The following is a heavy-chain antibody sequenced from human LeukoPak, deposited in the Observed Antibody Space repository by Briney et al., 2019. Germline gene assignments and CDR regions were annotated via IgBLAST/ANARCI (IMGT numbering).Heavy chain of an antibody. D-gene: IGHD4-17*01. CDR3: ARDRVGGDLTGVGLY. Sequence: ASVKVSCKASGYPFDNFGLTWVRQAPGQGLEWMGWISAYNGNTHYAQKFRGRLTLTTETSTSTAYLELTSRKSDDTAVYYCARDRVGGDLTGVGLYWGQGTLVTVSS. V-gene: IGHV1-18*01. J-gene: IGHJ4*01. CDR1: GYPFDNFG. CDR2: ISAYNGNT.